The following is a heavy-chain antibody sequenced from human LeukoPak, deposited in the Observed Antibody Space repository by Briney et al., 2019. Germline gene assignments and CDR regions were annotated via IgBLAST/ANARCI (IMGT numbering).Heavy chain of an antibody. V-gene: IGHV3-15*01. CDR3: TTDWGNPKDQ. CDR2: IKSNSNGGTA. D-gene: IGHD3-16*01. CDR1: GFTFSIAW. Sequence: GGSLRLSCAASGFTFSIAWMNWVRQAPGKGLEWVGRIKSNSNGGTADYAAPVKGRFTMSRDDSAKMLYLDMSSLKTEDTGIYYGTTDWGNPKDQWGQGTLVTVSS. J-gene: IGHJ4*02.